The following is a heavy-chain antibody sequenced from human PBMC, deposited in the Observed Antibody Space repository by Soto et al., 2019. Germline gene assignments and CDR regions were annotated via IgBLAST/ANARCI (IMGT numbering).Heavy chain of an antibody. V-gene: IGHV3-23*01. CDR2: ISGSGGST. CDR1: GFTFSSYA. Sequence: GGSLRLSCAASGFTFSSYAMSWVRQAPGKGLEWVSAISGSGGSTYYADSVKGRFTISRDNSKNTLYLQMNSLRAEDTAVYYCARGYYDFWSGYYGEGFQYYSCGMDVWGHGTTATVSS. CDR3: ARGYYDFWSGYYGEGFQYYSCGMDV. D-gene: IGHD3-3*01. J-gene: IGHJ6*02.